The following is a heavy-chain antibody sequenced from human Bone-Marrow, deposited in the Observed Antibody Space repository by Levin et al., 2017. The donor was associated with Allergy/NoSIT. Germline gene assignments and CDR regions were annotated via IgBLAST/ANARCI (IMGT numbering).Heavy chain of an antibody. J-gene: IGHJ4*02. CDR3: AKDRGSGWYGPFDF. CDR2: ISYDGNYK. Sequence: GGSLRLSCAASGFPFSNYGIHWIRQAAGKGLEWVALISYDGNYKYYADSVKGRFTISRDNSKDTVYLQMNSLRNEDTAVYYCAKDRGSGWYGPFDFWGQGTLVTVSS. CDR1: GFPFSNYG. V-gene: IGHV3-30*18. D-gene: IGHD6-19*01.